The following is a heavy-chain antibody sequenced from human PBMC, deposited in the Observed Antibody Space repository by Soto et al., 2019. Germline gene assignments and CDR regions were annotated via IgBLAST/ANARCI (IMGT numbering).Heavy chain of an antibody. Sequence: QVQLRESGPGLVKASETLSLTCTVSGGSISGYHWSWIRQTPGKGLEWIGKIYPSGSTDYNPCLNSPVIISADTSKNQVSLKLSPVTAADTAIYYCARLLGTAVFDHWGQGTLVTVSS. CDR2: IYPSGST. CDR3: ARLLGTAVFDH. CDR1: GGSISGYH. J-gene: IGHJ4*02. D-gene: IGHD2-21*02. V-gene: IGHV4-4*09.